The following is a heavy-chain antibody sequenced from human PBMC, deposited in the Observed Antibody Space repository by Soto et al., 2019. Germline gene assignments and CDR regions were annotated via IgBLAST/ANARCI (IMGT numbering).Heavy chain of an antibody. D-gene: IGHD6-13*01. CDR1: GGSISSSSYY. CDR2: IYYSGST. V-gene: IGHV4-39*01. CDR3: ATTYSSSWYGNWFDP. Sequence: QLQLQESGPGLVKPSETLSLTCTVSGGSISSSSYYWGWIRQPPGKGLEWIGSIYYSGSTYYNPSLKSQVTISVDTSKNQFSLKLSSVTAADTAVYYCATTYSSSWYGNWFDPWGQGTLVTVSS. J-gene: IGHJ5*02.